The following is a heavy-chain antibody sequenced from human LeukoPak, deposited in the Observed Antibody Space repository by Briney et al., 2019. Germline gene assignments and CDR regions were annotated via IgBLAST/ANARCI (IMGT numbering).Heavy chain of an antibody. CDR1: GYTFTNYG. D-gene: IGHD6-13*01. CDR3: ARTRSSSWSHDAFDI. CDR2: ISAYNGDT. Sequence: ASVKVSCKASGYTFTNYGITWVRQAPGQGLEWMGRISAYNGDTHYAQKLQGRVTITTDTSTNTAYMELRSLGSDDTAVYYCARTRSSSWSHDAFDIWGRGTMVTVSS. J-gene: IGHJ3*02. V-gene: IGHV1-18*01.